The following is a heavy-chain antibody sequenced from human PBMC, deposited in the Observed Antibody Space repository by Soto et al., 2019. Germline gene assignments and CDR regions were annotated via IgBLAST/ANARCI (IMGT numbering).Heavy chain of an antibody. V-gene: IGHV4-61*01. CDR3: ARGNIAASGTKFDP. J-gene: IGHJ5*02. CDR2: IYYSGNI. CDR1: GDSVTSQSYY. Sequence: SETLSLTWTVSGDSVTSQSYYWTWVRQPPGKGLEWIGYIYYSGNINYNPSLKSRFTISVDTSTNQSSLKLTSVTAADTAIYYCARGNIAASGTKFDPWGQGILVTVSS. D-gene: IGHD6-13*01.